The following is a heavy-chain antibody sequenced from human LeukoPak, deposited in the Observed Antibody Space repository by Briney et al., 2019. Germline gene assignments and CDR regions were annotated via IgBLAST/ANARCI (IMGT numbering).Heavy chain of an antibody. V-gene: IGHV3-7*03. D-gene: IGHD3-22*01. CDR3: ARWDDSSKDAFDI. CDR1: GFTFSSYA. Sequence: GGSLRLSCAASGFTFSSYAMSWVRQAPGKGLEWVANIKQDESEKYYVDSVKGRFTISRDNSKNTLYLQMNSLRAEDTAVYYCARWDDSSKDAFDIWGQGTMVTVSS. J-gene: IGHJ3*02. CDR2: IKQDESEK.